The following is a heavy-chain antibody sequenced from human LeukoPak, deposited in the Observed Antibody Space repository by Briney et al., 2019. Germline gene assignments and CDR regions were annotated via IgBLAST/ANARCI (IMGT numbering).Heavy chain of an antibody. CDR2: ISLSGSSI. V-gene: IGHV3-11*01. CDR3: AREASCSSTTCYFDY. Sequence: GGALRLSCAAPGFTFSDFYMSWIRQAPGKGLEWLSSISLSGSSITYAASVKGRVTVSRDNAKNSVVLHILSLRADDTAVYYCAREASCSSTTCYFDYWGQGTLVTVSS. D-gene: IGHD2-2*01. CDR1: GFTFSDFY. J-gene: IGHJ4*02.